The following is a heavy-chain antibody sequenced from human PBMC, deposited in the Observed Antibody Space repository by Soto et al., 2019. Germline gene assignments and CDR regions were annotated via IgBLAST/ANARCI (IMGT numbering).Heavy chain of an antibody. Sequence: GGSLRLSCAASGFTVSSNYMSWVRQAPGKGLEWVSVIYSGGSTYYADSVKGRFTISRDNSKNTLYLQMNSLRAEDTAVYYCARVPFLMEDCSSTSCYPRRMDVWGKGTTVTVSS. V-gene: IGHV3-53*01. CDR3: ARVPFLMEDCSSTSCYPRRMDV. J-gene: IGHJ6*03. CDR2: IYSGGST. D-gene: IGHD2-2*01. CDR1: GFTVSSNY.